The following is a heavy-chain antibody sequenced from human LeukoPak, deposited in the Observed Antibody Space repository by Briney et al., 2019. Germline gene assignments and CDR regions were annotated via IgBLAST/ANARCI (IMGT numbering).Heavy chain of an antibody. CDR3: AKDPGFKGRLANWFDP. V-gene: IGHV3-30*02. D-gene: IGHD2-15*01. J-gene: IGHJ5*02. CDR2: IRYDGSNK. Sequence: PGGSLRLSCAASGFTFSSYGMHWVRQAPGKGLEWVAFIRYDGSNKYYADSVKGRFTISRDNSKNTLYLQMNSLRAEDTAVYYCAKDPGFKGRLANWFDPWGQGTLVTVSS. CDR1: GFTFSSYG.